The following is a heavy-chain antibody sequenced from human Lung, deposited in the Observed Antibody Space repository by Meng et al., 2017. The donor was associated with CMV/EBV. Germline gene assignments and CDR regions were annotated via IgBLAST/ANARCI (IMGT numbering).Heavy chain of an antibody. J-gene: IGHJ1*01. CDR2: IPHRGSS. V-gene: IGHV4-4*02. CDR1: GDSITNHNW. CDR3: LRRSGGSV. Sequence: QVQLRESGPGLVKPSETRSLTCAVSGDSITNHNWWAWVRQPPGKGLEWIGEIPHRGSSAYNPSLKSRVSMSIDKSKNQFSLKLTSVTAADTAVYHCLRRSGGSVWGQGTLVTVSS. D-gene: IGHD3-10*01.